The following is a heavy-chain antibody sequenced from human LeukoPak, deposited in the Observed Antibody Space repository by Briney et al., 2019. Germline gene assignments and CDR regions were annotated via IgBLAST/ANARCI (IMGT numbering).Heavy chain of an antibody. J-gene: IGHJ4*02. Sequence: GGSLRLSCAASGFTFSDFTMNWVRQTPGKGLEWVSSISSSTTYIYYTDSVKGRFTISRDNAKNSLYLQMNSLRAEDTAVYYCAQGAARHWGQGTLVTVSS. CDR2: ISSSTTYI. V-gene: IGHV3-21*01. CDR1: GFTFSDFT. D-gene: IGHD6-6*01. CDR3: AQGAARH.